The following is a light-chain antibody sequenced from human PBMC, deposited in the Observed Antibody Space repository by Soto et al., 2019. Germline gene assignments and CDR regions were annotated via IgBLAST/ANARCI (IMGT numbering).Light chain of an antibody. V-gene: IGKV1-9*01. CDR3: QQVNSYPRA. CDR2: AAS. CDR1: QGISSY. Sequence: DIQLTQSPSFLSASVGDRVTITCRASQGISSYLAWYQQKPGKAPKLLIYAASTLQYGVPSRFSGSGSGTEFTLTISSLQTEDFATYYCQQVNSYPRAFGQGTKVEIK. J-gene: IGKJ1*01.